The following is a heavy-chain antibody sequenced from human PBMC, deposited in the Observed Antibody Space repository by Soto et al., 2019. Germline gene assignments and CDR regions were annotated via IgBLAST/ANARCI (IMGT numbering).Heavy chain of an antibody. CDR3: ARQSVAYCGGDCYSPAEYFQH. Sequence: QLQLQESGPGLVKPSETLSLTCTVSGGSISSSSYYWGWIRQPPGKGLEWIGSIYYSGSTYYNPSLKSRVTISVDTSKNQFSLKLSSVTAADTAVYYCARQSVAYCGGDCYSPAEYFQHWGQGTLVTVSS. CDR1: GGSISSSSYY. CDR2: IYYSGST. V-gene: IGHV4-39*01. D-gene: IGHD2-21*02. J-gene: IGHJ1*01.